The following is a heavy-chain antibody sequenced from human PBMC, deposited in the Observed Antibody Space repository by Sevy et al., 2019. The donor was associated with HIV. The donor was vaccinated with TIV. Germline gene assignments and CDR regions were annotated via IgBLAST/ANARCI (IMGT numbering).Heavy chain of an antibody. CDR2: IKSKTDGGTT. Sequence: GGSLRLSCAASGFSVSDTYMSWVRQAPGKGLEWVGRIKSKTDGGTTDYAAPVKGRFTISRDDSKNTLYLQMNSLKTEDTAVYYCTTDGVRYYSSPPLWGQGTLVTVSS. CDR3: TTDGVRYYSSPPL. V-gene: IGHV3-15*01. J-gene: IGHJ4*02. CDR1: GFSVSDTY. D-gene: IGHD6-13*01.